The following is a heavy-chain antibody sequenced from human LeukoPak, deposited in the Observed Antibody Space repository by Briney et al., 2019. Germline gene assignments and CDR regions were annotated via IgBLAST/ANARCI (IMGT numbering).Heavy chain of an antibody. D-gene: IGHD3-10*01. CDR2: INWGDDN. J-gene: IGHJ4*02. CDR1: GFSLTTRGVG. CDR3: AHLSYYYGSGSYYKPPYFDY. V-gene: IGHV2-5*02. Sequence: SGPTLVNPTQTLTLTCTFSGFSLTTRGVGVGWIRQPPGKAPEWLALINWGDDNHFSPSLKSRLTVTKDTSKNQVVLTMTNVDPVDTATYYCAHLSYYYGSGSYYKPPYFDYWGQGTLVTVSS.